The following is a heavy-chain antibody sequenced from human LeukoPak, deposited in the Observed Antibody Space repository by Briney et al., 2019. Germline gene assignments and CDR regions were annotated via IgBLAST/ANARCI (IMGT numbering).Heavy chain of an antibody. D-gene: IGHD2-21*01. V-gene: IGHV3-7*01. Sequence: PGGSLRLSCVASGFTFSSYWMSWVRQAPGKGLEWVANIKFGGSERYVVDSVKGRFTISRDNSKNTLYLQMNSLRAEDSAVYYCAKDALAYCGGDCYSFHYYYYMEVWGKGTTVTVSS. J-gene: IGHJ6*03. CDR3: AKDALAYCGGDCYSFHYYYYMEV. CDR2: IKFGGSER. CDR1: GFTFSSYW.